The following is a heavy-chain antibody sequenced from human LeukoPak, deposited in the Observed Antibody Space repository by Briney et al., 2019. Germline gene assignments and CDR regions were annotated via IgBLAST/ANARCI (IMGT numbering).Heavy chain of an antibody. CDR3: AKGFLRLGELSPFDY. Sequence: GGSLRLSSAASGFALSSHWMTWVRQVPGRGPEWVANVNRDGSETYYLDSVKGRFTISKDNAKNSLYLQMNSLRAEDTAVYYCAKGFLRLGELSPFDYWGQGTLVTVSS. CDR2: VNRDGSET. J-gene: IGHJ4*02. D-gene: IGHD3-16*02. V-gene: IGHV3-7*03. CDR1: GFALSSHW.